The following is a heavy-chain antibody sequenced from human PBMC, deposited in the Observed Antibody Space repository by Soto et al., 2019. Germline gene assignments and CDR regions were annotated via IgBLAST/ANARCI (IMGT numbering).Heavy chain of an antibody. D-gene: IGHD1-26*01. CDR1: RFTFTSYA. CDR3: AKDVEGGSLFRGAFDY. J-gene: IGHJ4*02. Sequence: EVELVESGGGLVQPGGSLRLSCVASRFTFTSYAMSWVRQAPGKGLEWVAAISASGGATIHADSVKGRLTISRDKSKNKLYLQMNSLRAEDTAVYYCAKDVEGGSLFRGAFDYWGQGTQVTVSS. CDR2: ISASGGAT. V-gene: IGHV3-23*04.